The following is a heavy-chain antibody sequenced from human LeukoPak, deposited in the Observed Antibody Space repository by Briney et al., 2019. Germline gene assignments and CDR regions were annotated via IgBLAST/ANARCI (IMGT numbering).Heavy chain of an antibody. D-gene: IGHD3-16*02. CDR1: GGSINSYW. V-gene: IGHV4-4*07. CDR3: ARAGYTISSYRFDY. CDR2: IYTTGRT. Sequence: SETLSLNCSVSGGSINSYWWSWIRQPAGKGLEFIGRIYTTGRTNYNPSLKSRASMSVDTSKNKFSLELGSVTAADTAVYFCARAGYTISSYRFDYWGQGALVTASS. J-gene: IGHJ4*02.